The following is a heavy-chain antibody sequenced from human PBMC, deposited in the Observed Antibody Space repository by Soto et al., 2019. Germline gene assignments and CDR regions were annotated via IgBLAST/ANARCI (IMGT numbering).Heavy chain of an antibody. V-gene: IGHV4-4*02. CDR2: IYYSGST. J-gene: IGHJ4*02. Sequence: QVQLQESGPGLVRPSGTLSLTCAVSGGSIRSDNWWSWVRQPPGKGLVWIGEIYYSGSTNYNPSLKSRVIMSVVPSKNLSSLTLPSVTAADTAFYYCARDRGSDPGDWGQGTLVSVSS. D-gene: IGHD3-10*01. CDR3: ARDRGSDPGD. CDR1: GGSIRSDNW.